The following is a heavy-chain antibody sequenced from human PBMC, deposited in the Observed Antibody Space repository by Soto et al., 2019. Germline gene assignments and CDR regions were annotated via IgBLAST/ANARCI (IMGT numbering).Heavy chain of an antibody. CDR2: IIPIFGTA. J-gene: IGHJ6*03. CDR3: ARVSYGSLIGDYYYYMDV. D-gene: IGHD5-18*01. CDR1: GGTFSSYA. Sequence: SVKASCKASGGTFSSYAISWVRQAPGQGLEWMGGIIPIFGTANYAQKFQGRVTITADESTSTAYMELSSLRSEDTAVYYCARVSYGSLIGDYYYYMDVWGKGTTVTVSS. V-gene: IGHV1-69*13.